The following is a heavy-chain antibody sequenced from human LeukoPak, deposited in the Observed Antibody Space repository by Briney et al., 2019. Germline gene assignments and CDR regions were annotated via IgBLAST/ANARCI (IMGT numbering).Heavy chain of an antibody. CDR2: ISAYNGKT. D-gene: IGHD4-17*01. CDR1: GNTFSNYG. V-gene: IGHV1-18*01. CDR3: ARDGPDYGDYINFDY. Sequence: ASVKVSCKASGNTFSNYGITWVRQAPGQGLEWMGRISAYNGKTNYAQKFQGRVTMTTDTSTNTAYMELRNLISDDTAVYFCARDGPDYGDYINFDYWGQGTLVTVSS. J-gene: IGHJ4*02.